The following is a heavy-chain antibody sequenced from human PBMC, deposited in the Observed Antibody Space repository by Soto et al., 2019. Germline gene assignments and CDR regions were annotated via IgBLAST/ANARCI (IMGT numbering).Heavy chain of an antibody. CDR2: IYYSGST. Sequence: PSETLSLTCTVSGGSISSYYWSWIRQPPGKGLEWIGYIYYSGSTNYNPSLKSRVTISVDTSKNQFSLKLSSVTAADTAVYYCARGPPYDILTGYYLYYFDYWGQGTLVTVSS. V-gene: IGHV4-59*12. D-gene: IGHD3-9*01. J-gene: IGHJ4*02. CDR3: ARGPPYDILTGYYLYYFDY. CDR1: GGSISSYY.